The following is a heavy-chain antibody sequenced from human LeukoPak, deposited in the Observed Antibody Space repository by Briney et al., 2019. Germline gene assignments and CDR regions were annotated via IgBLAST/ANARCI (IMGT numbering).Heavy chain of an antibody. D-gene: IGHD6-19*01. Sequence: GGSLRLSCAASGFTVDSNHMSWVRQAPGQGLEWVSVIYSGGGTYFADSVRGRFTVSRDNSKNTVYLQMNSLRVEDTAVYYCARSYSSNWLFDYWGQGTLVTASS. CDR1: GFTVDSNH. J-gene: IGHJ4*02. CDR2: IYSGGGT. V-gene: IGHV3-53*01. CDR3: ARSYSSNWLFDY.